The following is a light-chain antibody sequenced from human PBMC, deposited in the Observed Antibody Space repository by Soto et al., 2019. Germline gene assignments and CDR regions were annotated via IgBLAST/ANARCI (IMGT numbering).Light chain of an antibody. Sequence: QSVLTQPPSASGTPGQRLTISCSGSSSNIGSNTVSWYQQLPQRAPKLLIFSNNQRPSGVPDRFSGSKSGTSASLAISGLQSEDEADYYCATWADGLNSYVFGTGTKVTVL. CDR3: ATWADGLNSYV. J-gene: IGLJ1*01. V-gene: IGLV1-44*01. CDR2: SNN. CDR1: SSNIGSNT.